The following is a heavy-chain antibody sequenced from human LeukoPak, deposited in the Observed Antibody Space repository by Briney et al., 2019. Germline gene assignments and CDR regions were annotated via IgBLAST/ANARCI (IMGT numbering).Heavy chain of an antibody. D-gene: IGHD4-11*01. Sequence: ASVKVSCKASGYTFTGYYMHWVRQAPGQGLEWMGWINPNSGGTNYAQKFQGRVTITADESTSTAYMELSSLRSEDTAVYYCARGLNDYSNYYYYMDVWGKGTTVTVSS. CDR2: INPNSGGT. J-gene: IGHJ6*03. V-gene: IGHV1-2*02. CDR1: GYTFTGYY. CDR3: ARGLNDYSNYYYYMDV.